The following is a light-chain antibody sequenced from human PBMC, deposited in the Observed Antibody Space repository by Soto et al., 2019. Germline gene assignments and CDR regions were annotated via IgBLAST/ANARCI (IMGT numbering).Light chain of an antibody. Sequence: QSALAQPASVSGYPGRSITVSCTGGSGDVGGYNYVSWYQQHPGKAPKFMIYEVSRRPSGVSNRFSGSKSGNTASLTVSGLQAEDEADYYCSSYTTSNTYVFGTGTKVTVL. V-gene: IGLV2-14*01. CDR3: SSYTTSNTYV. CDR1: SGDVGGYNY. J-gene: IGLJ1*01. CDR2: EVS.